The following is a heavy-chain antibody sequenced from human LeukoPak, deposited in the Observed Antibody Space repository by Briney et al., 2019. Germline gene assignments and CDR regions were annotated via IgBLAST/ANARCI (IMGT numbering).Heavy chain of an antibody. D-gene: IGHD5-18*01. CDR3: AKDGGYSYGQYYFDY. CDR1: GFTFSSYA. J-gene: IGHJ4*02. Sequence: GGSLRLSCAASGFTFSSYAMSWVRQAPGKGLEWVSAISGSGGSTYYADSVKGRFTISRDNSKDTLYLQMNSLRAEDTAVYYCAKDGGYSYGQYYFDYWGQGTLVTVSS. V-gene: IGHV3-23*01. CDR2: ISGSGGST.